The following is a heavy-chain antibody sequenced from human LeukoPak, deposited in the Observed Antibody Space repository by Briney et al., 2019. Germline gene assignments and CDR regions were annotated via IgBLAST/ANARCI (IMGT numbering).Heavy chain of an antibody. CDR3: ASIVGTTQPDY. CDR1: GFTVSSSY. J-gene: IGHJ4*02. CDR2: IYGGGST. D-gene: IGHD1-26*01. Sequence: GGSLRLSCAASGFTVSSSYMTWVRQAPGKGLEWVSIIYGGGSTYYADSVKGRFTISRDNSKNTLYLQMNSLRADDTAVYYCASIVGTTQPDYWGQGTLVTVSS. V-gene: IGHV3-53*01.